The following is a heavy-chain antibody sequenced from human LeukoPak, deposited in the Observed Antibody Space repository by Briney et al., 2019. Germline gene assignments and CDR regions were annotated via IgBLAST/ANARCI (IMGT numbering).Heavy chain of an antibody. V-gene: IGHV4-34*01. D-gene: IGHD6-13*01. CDR2: INHSGST. CDR3: ARAALDYYYYGMDV. Sequence: KPSETLSLTCAVYGGSFSGYYWSWIRQPPGKGLEWIGEINHSGSTNYNPSLKSRVTISVDTSKNQFSLKLSSVTAADTAVYYCARAALDYYYYGMDVWGQGTTVTVSS. CDR1: GGSFSGYY. J-gene: IGHJ6*02.